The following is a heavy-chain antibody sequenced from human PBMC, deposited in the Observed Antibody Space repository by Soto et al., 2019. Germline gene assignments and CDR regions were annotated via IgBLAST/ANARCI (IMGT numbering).Heavy chain of an antibody. Sequence: GESLKISCKGSGYRFTSYWIAWVRQMPGEGLEWMGIIYPGDSDTRYNPSFQGQVTMSVDTSIDTAYLQWSSLKASDTAMYYCERHVFNMDRGPTEPWGQGTLVTVSS. CDR1: GYRFTSYW. V-gene: IGHV5-51*01. CDR2: IYPGDSDT. CDR3: ERHVFNMDRGPTEP. J-gene: IGHJ5*02. D-gene: IGHD3-10*01.